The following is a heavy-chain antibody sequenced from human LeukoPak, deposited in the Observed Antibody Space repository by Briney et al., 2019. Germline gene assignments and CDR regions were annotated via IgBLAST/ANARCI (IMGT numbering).Heavy chain of an antibody. CDR3: AKAGWESVYY. CDR2: ISGSGGST. Sequence: GGSLRLSCAASGFTFSSYAISWVREAPGKGLEWVSAISGSGGSTYYADSVKGRFTISSDNSKTTLYLQMNSLRAEDTAVYYCAKAGWESVYYWGQGTLVTVSS. V-gene: IGHV3-23*01. CDR1: GFTFSSYA. D-gene: IGHD1-26*01. J-gene: IGHJ4*02.